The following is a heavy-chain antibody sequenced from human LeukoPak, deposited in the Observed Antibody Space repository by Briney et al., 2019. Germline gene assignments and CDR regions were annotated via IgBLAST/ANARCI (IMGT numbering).Heavy chain of an antibody. CDR3: TKDEGEVYAKRYFDY. Sequence: GGSLRLSCAASGFTFSSYGMHWVRQAPGKGLEWVAFIRYDGSNKYYADSVKGRFTISRDNSKNTLYLQMNSLRAEDTAVYYCTKDEGEVYAKRYFDYWGQGTLVTVSS. V-gene: IGHV3-30*02. CDR1: GFTFSSYG. CDR2: IRYDGSNK. J-gene: IGHJ4*02. D-gene: IGHD2-8*01.